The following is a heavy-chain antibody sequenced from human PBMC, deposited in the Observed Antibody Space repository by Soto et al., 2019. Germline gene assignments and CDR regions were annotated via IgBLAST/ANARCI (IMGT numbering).Heavy chain of an antibody. CDR1: GDSVSSNTVA. V-gene: IGHV6-1*01. J-gene: IGHJ5*01. CDR2: TYYRSKWYT. Sequence: PSQTLSLTCAISGDSVSSNTVAWNWIRQSPSRGLEWLGRTYYRSKWYTDYAVSVKGRITINPDTSNNHLSLQLDSVTPDDTAVYYCARLIGDSWLDSWGQGTLVTVSS. CDR3: ARLIGDSWLDS. D-gene: IGHD2-8*01.